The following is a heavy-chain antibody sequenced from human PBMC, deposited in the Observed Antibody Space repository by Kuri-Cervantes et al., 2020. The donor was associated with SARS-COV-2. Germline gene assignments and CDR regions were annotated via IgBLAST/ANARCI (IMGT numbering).Heavy chain of an antibody. Sequence: GESLKISCVASGFTFSSYSMNWVRQAPGKGLEWVSSISSSSSYIYYADSVKGRFTISRDNAENSLYLQMNSPRVEDTAVYYCARDSSIVVGRKGYYGMDVWGQGTTVTDSS. D-gene: IGHD2-2*01. J-gene: IGHJ6*02. CDR2: ISSSSSYI. V-gene: IGHV3-21*01. CDR1: GFTFSSYS. CDR3: ARDSSIVVGRKGYYGMDV.